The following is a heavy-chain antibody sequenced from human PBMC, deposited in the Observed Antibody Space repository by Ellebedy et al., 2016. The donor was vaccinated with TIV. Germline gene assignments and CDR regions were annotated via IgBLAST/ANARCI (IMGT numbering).Heavy chain of an antibody. D-gene: IGHD3-10*01. CDR2: IYTSVST. V-gene: IGHV4-4*07. CDR1: GGSLSSYY. J-gene: IGHJ5*02. Sequence: SETLSLTCAVSGGSLSSYYWSWIRQPAGKGLEWIGRIYTSVSTNYNPSLKSRVTMSVDTSKNQSSLKLSSVTAADTAGYYCARDYGSSPETYNWFDPWGQGTLVTVSA. CDR3: ARDYGSSPETYNWFDP.